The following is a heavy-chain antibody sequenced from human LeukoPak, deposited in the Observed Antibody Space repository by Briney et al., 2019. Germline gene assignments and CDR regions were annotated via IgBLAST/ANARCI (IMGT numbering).Heavy chain of an antibody. J-gene: IGHJ4*02. V-gene: IGHV4-39*01. CDR3: AVTIAAPTLYFDY. Sequence: SETLSFTCTVSGGSISSSSYYWGWIRQPPGKGLEWIGSIYYSGSTYYNPSLKSRVTISVDTSKNQFSLKLSSVTAADTAVYYCAVTIAAPTLYFDYWGQGTLVTVSS. D-gene: IGHD6-6*01. CDR2: IYYSGST. CDR1: GGSISSSSYY.